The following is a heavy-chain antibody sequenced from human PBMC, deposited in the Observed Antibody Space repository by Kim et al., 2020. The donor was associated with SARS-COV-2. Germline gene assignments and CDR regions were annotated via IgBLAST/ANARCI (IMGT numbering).Heavy chain of an antibody. CDR2: IIPIFGTA. Sequence: SVKVSCKASGGTFSSYAISWVRQAPGQGLEWMGGIIPIFGTANYAQKFQGRVTITADESTSTAYMEPSSLRSEDTAVYYCARKEPDGGSYCYWGQGTLVTVSS. D-gene: IGHD1-26*01. CDR3: ARKEPDGGSYCY. J-gene: IGHJ4*02. CDR1: GGTFSSYA. V-gene: IGHV1-69*13.